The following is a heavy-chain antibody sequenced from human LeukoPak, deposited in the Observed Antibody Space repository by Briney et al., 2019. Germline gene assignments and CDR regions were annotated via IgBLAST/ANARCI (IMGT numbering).Heavy chain of an antibody. D-gene: IGHD6-19*01. V-gene: IGHV3-21*01. CDR1: GFTFSSYS. J-gene: IGHJ4*02. Sequence: PGGSLRLSCAAYGFTFSSYSMNLVRQAPGKGLEWVSSISSSSNYIYYADSVKGRFTISRDNAKNSLYLQMNSLRAEDTAVYYCARGRGSGWYPDYWGQGTLVTVSS. CDR3: ARGRGSGWYPDY. CDR2: ISSSSNYI.